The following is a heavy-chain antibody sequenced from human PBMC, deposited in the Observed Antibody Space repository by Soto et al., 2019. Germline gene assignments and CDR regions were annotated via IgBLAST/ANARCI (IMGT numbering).Heavy chain of an antibody. CDR3: APTPAWSHYNFWHASNPIDA. CDR1: GFSLSTSGVG. J-gene: IGHJ5*02. V-gene: IGHV2-5*02. CDR2: IYWDDDK. D-gene: IGHD1-26*01. Sequence: SGPTVVNPTQTLTLTCTFSGFSLSTSGVGVGWVRQPPGEALEWLALIYWDDDKRYSPSLKSRLTITKDTSRNQVVLTMTNMDSVDTATDYYAPTPAWSHYNFWHASNPIDAWGQ.